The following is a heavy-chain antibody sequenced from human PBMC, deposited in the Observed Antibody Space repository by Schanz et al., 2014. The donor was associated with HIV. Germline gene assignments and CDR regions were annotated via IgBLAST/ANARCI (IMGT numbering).Heavy chain of an antibody. CDR1: GFTFSTHW. Sequence: EQLVESGGGLVQPGGSLRLSCAASGFTFSTHWMSWVRQAPGKGLEWVALISYDGNTKYYADSVKGRFSISRDKSKNSLYLQMNSLRVDDTAVYYCARDYRFATDSWGQGTLVTVSS. CDR3: ARDYRFATDS. CDR2: ISYDGNTK. V-gene: IGHV3-30*03. J-gene: IGHJ4*02. D-gene: IGHD3-16*02.